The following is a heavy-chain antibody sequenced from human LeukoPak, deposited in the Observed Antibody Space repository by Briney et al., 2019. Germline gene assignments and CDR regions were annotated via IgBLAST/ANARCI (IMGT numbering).Heavy chain of an antibody. D-gene: IGHD3-10*01. J-gene: IGHJ4*02. CDR3: AKRGIVIRAVIIVGFHKESYYFDY. CDR1: GITLSNYG. Sequence: GGSLRLSCAVSGITLSNYGMSWVRQAPGKGLEWVAGISDSGGSTNYADSVKGRFTISRDNPKNTLYLQMNSLRAEDTAVYFCAKRGIVIRAVIIVGFHKESYYFDYWGQGALVTVSS. V-gene: IGHV3-23*01. CDR2: ISDSGGST.